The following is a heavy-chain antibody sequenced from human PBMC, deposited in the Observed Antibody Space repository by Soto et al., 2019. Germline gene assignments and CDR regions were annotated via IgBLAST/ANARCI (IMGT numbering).Heavy chain of an antibody. D-gene: IGHD6-13*01. V-gene: IGHV1-46*01. CDR3: ARPPVGSSWSIREGYYYGMDV. CDR1: GYTFTSYY. Sequence: QVQLVQSGAEVKKPGASVKVSCKASGYTFTSYYMHWVRQAPGQGLEWMGIINPSGGSTSYAQKLQGRVTMTRDTSTSTVYMELSSLRSEDTAVYYCARPPVGSSWSIREGYYYGMDVWGQGTTVTVSS. J-gene: IGHJ6*02. CDR2: INPSGGST.